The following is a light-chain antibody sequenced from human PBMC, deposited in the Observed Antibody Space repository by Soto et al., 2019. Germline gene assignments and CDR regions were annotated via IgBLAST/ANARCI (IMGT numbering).Light chain of an antibody. CDR3: AAWDDSLSGLV. J-gene: IGLJ1*01. CDR1: SSNIGSNY. CDR2: RNN. Sequence: QSVLTQPPSASGTPGQRVTISCCGSSSNIGSNYVYWYQQLPGTAPKLLIYRNNQRPSGVPDRFSGSKSGTSASLAISGLRSEDEADYYCAAWDDSLSGLVFGTGTKLTVL. V-gene: IGLV1-47*01.